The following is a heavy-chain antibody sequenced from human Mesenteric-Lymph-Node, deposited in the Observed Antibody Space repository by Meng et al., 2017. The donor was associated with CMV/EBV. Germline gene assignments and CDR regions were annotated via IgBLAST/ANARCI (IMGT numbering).Heavy chain of an antibody. V-gene: IGHV4-39*07. CDR1: GGSISRSSYY. D-gene: IGHD2-21*01. J-gene: IGHJ6*02. CDR2: FYYSGGT. Sequence: SCTVSGGSISRSSYYWGWIRQPPGKGLEWIGNFYYSGGTYYNPSLKSRVTISVDTSKNQFSLKLSSVTAADTAVYYCARAGHIVVVIATYGMDVWGQGTTVTVSS. CDR3: ARAGHIVVVIATYGMDV.